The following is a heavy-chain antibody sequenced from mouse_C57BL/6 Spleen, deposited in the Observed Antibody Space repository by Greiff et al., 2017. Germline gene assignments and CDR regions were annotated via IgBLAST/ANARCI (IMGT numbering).Heavy chain of an antibody. CDR1: GYTFTSYD. CDR3: ARHYGSSYDAMDY. V-gene: IGHV1-85*01. D-gene: IGHD1-1*01. CDR2: IYPRDGST. Sequence: VQLQRSGPELVKPGASVKLSCKASGYTFTSYDINWVKQRPGQGLEWIGWIYPRDGSTKYNEKFKGKATLTVDTSSSTAYMELHSLTSEDSAVYFCARHYGSSYDAMDYWGQGTSVTVSS. J-gene: IGHJ4*01.